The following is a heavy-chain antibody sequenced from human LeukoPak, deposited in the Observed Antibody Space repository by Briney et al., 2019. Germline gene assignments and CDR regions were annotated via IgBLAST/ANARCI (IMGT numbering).Heavy chain of an antibody. J-gene: IGHJ6*03. V-gene: IGHV3-53*01. Sequence: GGSLRLSCTASGFAVSNNYMSWVRQAPGKGLEWVSLIYNAVTYADSVKGRFTISRDDSKNTLNLQMNSLRADDTAVYYCARGDSGGYSHYYYYYMDVWGKGTTVTVSS. D-gene: IGHD3-22*01. CDR3: ARGDSGGYSHYYYYYMDV. CDR2: IYNAVT. CDR1: GFAVSNNY.